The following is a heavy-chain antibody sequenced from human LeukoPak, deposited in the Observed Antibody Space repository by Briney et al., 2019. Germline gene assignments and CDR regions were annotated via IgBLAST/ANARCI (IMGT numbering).Heavy chain of an antibody. J-gene: IGHJ4*02. CDR3: ARTSYFDF. CDR2: INAGSGNT. V-gene: IGHV1-3*01. Sequence: GASVKVSCKASGYTFTSYAMHWVRQAPGQRLEWMGWINAGSGNTKYSQKFQGRVTITRDTSASTAYMELSSLRSEDTAVYYCARTSYFDFWGQGTLVTVSS. CDR1: GYTFTSYA.